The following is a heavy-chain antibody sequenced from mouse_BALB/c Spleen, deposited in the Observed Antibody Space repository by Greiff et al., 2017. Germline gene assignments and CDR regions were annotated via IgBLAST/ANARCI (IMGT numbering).Heavy chain of an antibody. Sequence: DVHLVESGGGLVQPGGSRKLSCAASGFTFSSFGMHWVRQAPEKGMKLVAYISSDSSTIYYADTVKGRFTISRDNPKNTLFLQMTSLRSEDTAMYYCARFYYGDYFDYWGQGTTLTVSS. CDR1: GFTFSSFG. D-gene: IGHD1-2*01. J-gene: IGHJ2*01. CDR2: ISSDSSTI. CDR3: ARFYYGDYFDY. V-gene: IGHV5-17*02.